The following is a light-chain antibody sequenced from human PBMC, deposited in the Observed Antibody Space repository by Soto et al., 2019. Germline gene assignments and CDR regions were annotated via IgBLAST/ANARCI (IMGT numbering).Light chain of an antibody. CDR3: QSSDSSLSGVV. CDR1: SSNIGAGYD. Sequence: QSVLTQPPSVSGAPGQRVTISCTGSSSNIGAGYDVHWYQQHPGAAPKLLIYGNNNRPSGVPDRISGSKSGTSASLAITGLQAEDEADYYCQSSDSSLSGVVFGGGTKLTVL. CDR2: GNN. J-gene: IGLJ3*02. V-gene: IGLV1-40*01.